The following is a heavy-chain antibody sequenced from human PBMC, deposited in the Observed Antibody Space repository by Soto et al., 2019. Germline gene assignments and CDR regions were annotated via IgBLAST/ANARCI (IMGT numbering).Heavy chain of an antibody. V-gene: IGHV4-31*02. CDR2: IYYSGST. CDR1: GFTFSSNA. D-gene: IGHD3-10*01. Sequence: VQLLESGGGLVQPGGSLRLSCAASGFTFSSNAMSWVRQHPGKGLEWIGYIYYSGSTYYNPSLKSRVTISVDTSKNQFSLKLSSVTAADTAVYYCARASMVRGVIHAFDYWGQGTLVTVSS. J-gene: IGHJ4*02. CDR3: ARASMVRGVIHAFDY.